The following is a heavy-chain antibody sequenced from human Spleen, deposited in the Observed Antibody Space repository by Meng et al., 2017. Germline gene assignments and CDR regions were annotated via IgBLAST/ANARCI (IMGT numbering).Heavy chain of an antibody. D-gene: IGHD1-26*01. CDR2: IHPSDSDT. CDR1: GYNFNSYW. Sequence: GESLKISCKGSGYNFNSYWITWVRQMPGKGLEWMGIIHPSDSDTRYSPSFQGQVTISADKSISTAYLQWTSLRASDTAMYYCARIGSHYLNPFDIWGQGTMVTVSS. CDR3: ARIGSHYLNPFDI. V-gene: IGHV5-51*01. J-gene: IGHJ3*02.